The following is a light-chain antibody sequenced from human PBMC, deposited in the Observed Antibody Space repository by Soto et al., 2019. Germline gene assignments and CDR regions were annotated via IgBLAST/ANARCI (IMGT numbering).Light chain of an antibody. V-gene: IGLV2-14*01. CDR2: EVS. Sequence: QSALTQPASVSGSPGQSITISCAGTSSDIGAYNYVSWYQQHPGRAPKLMLYEVSHRPSGVSNRFSGSKSANTASLTISGLQAEDEGDYYCASYTGTSTDVLFGGGTKVTVL. CDR1: SSDIGAYNY. CDR3: ASYTGTSTDVL. J-gene: IGLJ2*01.